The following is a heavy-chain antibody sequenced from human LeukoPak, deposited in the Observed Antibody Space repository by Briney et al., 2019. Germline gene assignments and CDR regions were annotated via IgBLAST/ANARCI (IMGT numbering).Heavy chain of an antibody. Sequence: ASVKVSCKASGYTLTGYYMHWVRQAPGQGLEWMGRINPNSGGTNYAQKFQGRVTMTRDTSISTAYMELSRLRSDDTAVYYCARQMDTAMADFDYWGQGTLVTVSS. CDR3: ARQMDTAMADFDY. J-gene: IGHJ4*02. D-gene: IGHD5-18*01. V-gene: IGHV1-2*06. CDR2: INPNSGGT. CDR1: GYTLTGYY.